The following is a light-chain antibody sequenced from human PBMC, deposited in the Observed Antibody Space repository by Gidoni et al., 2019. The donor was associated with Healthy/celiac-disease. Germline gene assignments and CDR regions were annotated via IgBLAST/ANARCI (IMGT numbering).Light chain of an antibody. CDR2: GAS. J-gene: IGKJ4*01. CDR1: QSVSSN. CDR3: QQYNNWPPLT. Sequence: EILMTPSLATLSVSPGERATLSCRASQSVSSNLAWYQQKPGQAPKLLIYGASTRATGIPARFSGSGSGTEFTLTISSLQSEDFAVYYCQQYNNWPPLTFGGGTKVEIK. V-gene: IGKV3-15*01.